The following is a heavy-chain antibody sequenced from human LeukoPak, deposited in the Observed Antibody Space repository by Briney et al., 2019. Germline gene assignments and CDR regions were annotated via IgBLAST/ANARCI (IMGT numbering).Heavy chain of an antibody. CDR1: GYSISSDY. CDR2: VYHSGST. V-gene: IGHV4-38-2*01. D-gene: IGHD1-26*01. Sequence: SETLSLTCAVSGYSISSDYWGWIRQPPGKGLEWIGNVYHSGSTYKNPSLKSRVSISLDTSNNQFSLKLASVTAADTAIYYCARLSGAPVRHPIYHFDYWGQGTLVTVSS. CDR3: ARLSGAPVRHPIYHFDY. J-gene: IGHJ4*02.